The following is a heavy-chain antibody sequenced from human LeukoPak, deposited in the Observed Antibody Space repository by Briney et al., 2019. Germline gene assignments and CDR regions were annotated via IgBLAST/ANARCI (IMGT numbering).Heavy chain of an antibody. CDR2: IYYSGST. V-gene: IGHV4-59*01. CDR1: GGSISSYY. CDR3: ARLVLRYYYYYMDV. D-gene: IGHD2/OR15-2a*01. J-gene: IGHJ6*03. Sequence: SETLSLTCTVSGGSISSYYWSWIRQPPGKGLEGIGYIYYSGSTNYNPSLKSRVTISVDTSKNQFSLKLSSVTAADTAVYYCARLVLRYYYYYMDVWGKGTTVTVSS.